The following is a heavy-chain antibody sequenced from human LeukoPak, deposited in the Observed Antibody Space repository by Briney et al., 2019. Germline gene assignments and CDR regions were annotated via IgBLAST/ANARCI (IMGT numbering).Heavy chain of an antibody. Sequence: SETLSLTCAVYGGSFSGYYWSWIRQPPGKGLEWIGEINHSGSTNYNPSLKGRVTISVDTSKNQFSLKLSSVTAADTAVYYCARQPYYYDSSGYYKQGTRGTFDYWGQGTLVTVSS. CDR1: GGSFSGYY. CDR2: INHSGST. V-gene: IGHV4-34*01. CDR3: ARQPYYYDSSGYYKQGTRGTFDY. J-gene: IGHJ4*02. D-gene: IGHD3-22*01.